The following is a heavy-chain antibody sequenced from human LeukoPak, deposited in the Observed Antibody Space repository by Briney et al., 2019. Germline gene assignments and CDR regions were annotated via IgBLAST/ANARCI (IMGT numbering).Heavy chain of an antibody. Sequence: PGRSLRLCCAASGCTFSSYAVHWVRQAPGKGLEWVAVISYDGSNKYYADSVKGRFTISRDNSKNTLYLQMNSLRAEDTAVYYCARWFGVLINGYGMDVWGQGTTVTVSS. CDR2: ISYDGSNK. CDR1: GCTFSSYA. CDR3: ARWFGVLINGYGMDV. J-gene: IGHJ6*02. D-gene: IGHD3-10*01. V-gene: IGHV3-30*04.